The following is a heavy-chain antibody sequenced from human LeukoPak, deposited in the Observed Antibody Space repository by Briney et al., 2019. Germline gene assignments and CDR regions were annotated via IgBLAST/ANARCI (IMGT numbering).Heavy chain of an antibody. CDR1: GGSFSGYY. CDR3: ARDDYYDSSAYSGIDY. Sequence: PSETLSLTCAVYGGSFSGYYWSWIRQPPGKGLEWIGEINHSGSTNYNPSLKSRATISVDTSKNQFSLKLSSVTAADTAVYYCARDDYYDSSAYSGIDYWGQGTLVTVSS. CDR2: INHSGST. D-gene: IGHD3-22*01. V-gene: IGHV4-34*01. J-gene: IGHJ4*02.